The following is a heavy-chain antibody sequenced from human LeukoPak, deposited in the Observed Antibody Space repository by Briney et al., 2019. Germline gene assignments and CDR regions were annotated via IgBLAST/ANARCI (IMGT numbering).Heavy chain of an antibody. J-gene: IGHJ4*02. CDR1: GGSISSSSYY. D-gene: IGHD3-22*01. CDR2: IYYSGST. V-gene: IGHV4-39*01. Sequence: PSETLSLTCTVSGGSISSSSYYWGWIRQPPGKGLGWIGSIYYSGSTYYNPSLKSRVTISVDTSKNQFSLKLSSVTAADTAVYYCASPNYYDSSGYYPIDYWGQGTLVTVSS. CDR3: ASPNYYDSSGYYPIDY.